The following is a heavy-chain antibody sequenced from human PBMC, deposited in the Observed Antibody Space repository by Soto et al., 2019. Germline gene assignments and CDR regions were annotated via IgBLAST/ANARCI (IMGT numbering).Heavy chain of an antibody. CDR1: GGALTSDF. V-gene: IGHV4-59*01. Sequence: QVQLQESGPGLVKPSETLSLTCNVSGGALTSDFWSWIRQPPGKGLEWIGYVYYSGAADYNPSLKPRVAISIATSMTQFSLRLASATAADTGVESCARDPGRDPNTWGQGILVTVSS. CDR2: VYYSGAA. D-gene: IGHD7-27*01. J-gene: IGHJ1*01. CDR3: ARDPGRDPNT.